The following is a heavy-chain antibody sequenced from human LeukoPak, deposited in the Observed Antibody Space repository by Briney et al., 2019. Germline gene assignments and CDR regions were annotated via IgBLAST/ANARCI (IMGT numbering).Heavy chain of an antibody. CDR1: GGSISSSNW. Sequence: SGTLSLTCAVSGGSISSSNWWSWVRQPPGKGLEWIGEIYHSGSTNYNPSLKSRVTISVDKSKNQFSLKLSSVTAADTAVYYCATGDYYDSSGYRDTDAFDIWGQGTMVTVSS. D-gene: IGHD3-22*01. CDR3: ATGDYYDSSGYRDTDAFDI. J-gene: IGHJ3*02. V-gene: IGHV4-4*02. CDR2: IYHSGST.